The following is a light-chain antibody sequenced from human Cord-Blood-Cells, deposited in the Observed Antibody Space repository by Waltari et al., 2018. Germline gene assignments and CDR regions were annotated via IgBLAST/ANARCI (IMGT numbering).Light chain of an antibody. Sequence: EIVLKQSPATLSVSPGERATLSCRASPSVSSNLAWYQQKPGQAPRLLIYGASTRATGIPARFSGSGSGTEFTLTISSLQSEDFAVYYCQQYNNWPPLTFGGGTKVEIK. CDR3: QQYNNWPPLT. CDR1: PSVSSN. CDR2: GAS. J-gene: IGKJ4*01. V-gene: IGKV3-15*01.